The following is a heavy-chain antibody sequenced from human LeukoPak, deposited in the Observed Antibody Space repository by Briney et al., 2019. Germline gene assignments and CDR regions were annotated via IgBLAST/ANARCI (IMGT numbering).Heavy chain of an antibody. CDR3: AAYALGMVRGVIDY. CDR1: GFTFSSYD. D-gene: IGHD3-10*01. J-gene: IGHJ4*02. CDR2: ISGSGSTT. V-gene: IGHV3-23*01. Sequence: GGSLRLSCAASGFTFSSYDMSWVRQAPGKGLEWVSGISGSGSTTKYADSVKGRFTISRDNSKNSLYLQMNSLRAEDTAVYYCAAYALGMVRGVIDYWGQGTLVTVSS.